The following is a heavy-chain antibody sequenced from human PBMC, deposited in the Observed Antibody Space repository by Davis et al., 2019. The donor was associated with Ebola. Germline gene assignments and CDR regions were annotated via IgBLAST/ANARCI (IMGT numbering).Heavy chain of an antibody. CDR3: ARGRLLIDYDILTGYYPRAFDI. V-gene: IGHV4-34*01. CDR1: GGSFSGYY. D-gene: IGHD3-9*01. CDR2: INHSGST. J-gene: IGHJ3*02. Sequence: PGGSLRLSCAVYGGSFSGYYWSWIRQPPGKGLEWIGEINHSGSTNYNPSLKSRVTISVDTSKNQFSLKLSSVTAADTAVYYCARGRLLIDYDILTGYYPRAFDIWGQGTMVTVSS.